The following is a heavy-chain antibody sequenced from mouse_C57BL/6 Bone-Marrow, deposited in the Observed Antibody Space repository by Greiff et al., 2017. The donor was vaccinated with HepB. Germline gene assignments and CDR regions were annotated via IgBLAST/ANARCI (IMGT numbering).Heavy chain of an antibody. Sequence: QVQLQQSGAELVKPGASVKLSCKASGYTFTSYWMHWVKQRPGQGLEWIGMIHPNSGSTNYNEKFKSKATLTVDKSSSTAYMQLSSLTSEDSAVYYCARPTGYYFDYWGQGTTLTVSS. CDR1: GYTFTSYW. J-gene: IGHJ2*01. CDR3: ARPTGYYFDY. V-gene: IGHV1-64*01. CDR2: IHPNSGST.